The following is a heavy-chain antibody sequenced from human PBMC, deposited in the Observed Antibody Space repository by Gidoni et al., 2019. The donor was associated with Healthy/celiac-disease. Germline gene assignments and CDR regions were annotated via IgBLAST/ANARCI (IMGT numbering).Heavy chain of an antibody. Sequence: QVTLKESGPVLVKPTETLTLTCTVSGFSLSNARMGVSWIRQPPGKALEWLAHIFSNDEKSYSTSLKSRLTISKDTPKSQVVLTMTNMDPVDTATYYCARIVVGATIYYYYGMDVWGQGTTVTVSS. D-gene: IGHD1-26*01. CDR1: GFSLSNARMG. V-gene: IGHV2-26*01. J-gene: IGHJ6*02. CDR3: ARIVVGATIYYYYGMDV. CDR2: IFSNDEK.